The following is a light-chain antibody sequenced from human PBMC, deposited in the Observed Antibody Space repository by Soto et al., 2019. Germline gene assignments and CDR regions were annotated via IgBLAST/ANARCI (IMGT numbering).Light chain of an antibody. Sequence: EIVMTQSPATLSVSPGEGATLSCMASQGIGSTLAWYQHKPGQAPRLLFYDASTRATGIPARFSGSGSGTEFTLTISSLQSEDFAVYYCQHYHGWPITFGQGTRLEIK. CDR3: QHYHGWPIT. CDR1: QGIGST. CDR2: DAS. V-gene: IGKV3-15*01. J-gene: IGKJ5*01.